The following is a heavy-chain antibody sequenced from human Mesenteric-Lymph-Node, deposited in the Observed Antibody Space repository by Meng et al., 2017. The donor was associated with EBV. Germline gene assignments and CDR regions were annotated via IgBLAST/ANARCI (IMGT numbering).Heavy chain of an antibody. CDR3: ARIIGYCTGGVCYGDWFDP. J-gene: IGHJ5*02. CDR1: GGSFTGYY. Sequence: QGPPQQWGVGLLKTSETLSLTADAYGGSFTGYYWSWIRQPPGKALEWIGVINDSGSTSYNPSLKSRVTISVDTSKNQFSLKLSSVTASETAVYYCARIIGYCTGGVCYGDWFDPWGQGTLVTVSS. V-gene: IGHV4-34*01. D-gene: IGHD2-8*02. CDR2: INDSGST.